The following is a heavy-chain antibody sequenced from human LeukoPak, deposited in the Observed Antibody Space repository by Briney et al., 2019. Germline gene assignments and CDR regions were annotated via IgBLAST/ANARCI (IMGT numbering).Heavy chain of an antibody. D-gene: IGHD3-3*01. CDR3: ARDQYYDFWSGYELFDY. CDR2: ISSSSSYI. CDR1: GFTFSSYS. Sequence: PGGSLRLSCAASGFTFSSYSMNWVRQAPGKGLEWVSSISSSSSYIYYADSVKGRFTISRDNAKNSLYLQMNSLRAEDTAVYYCARDQYYDFWSGYELFDYWGQGTLVTVSS. V-gene: IGHV3-21*01. J-gene: IGHJ4*02.